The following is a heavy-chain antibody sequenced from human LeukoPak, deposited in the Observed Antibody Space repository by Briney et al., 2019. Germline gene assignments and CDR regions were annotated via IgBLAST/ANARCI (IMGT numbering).Heavy chain of an antibody. CDR1: GFTFSSYS. CDR3: ARGRTVYYYYMDV. J-gene: IGHJ6*03. V-gene: IGHV3-48*01. D-gene: IGHD4-17*01. Sequence: PGGSLRLSCAASGFTFSSYSMNWVRQAPGKGLVWVSYISTSSSTIYYADSVKGRFTISRDNAKNSLYLQMNSLRAEDTAVYYCARGRTVYYYYMDVWGKGTTVTVSS. CDR2: ISTSSSTI.